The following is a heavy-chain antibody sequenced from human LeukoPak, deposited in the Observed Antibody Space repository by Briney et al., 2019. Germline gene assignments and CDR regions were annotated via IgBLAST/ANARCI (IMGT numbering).Heavy chain of an antibody. J-gene: IGHJ5*01. CDR3: ARDIADCSGDTCYNIRFDS. Sequence: GGSLRLSCAASGFTFSSYSMNWVRQAPGKGLEWVSVIYVDGNTYYRDSVKGRFSISRDNSKNTLYLQMNSLRAEDTAVYYCARDIADCSGDTCYNIRFDSWGQGTLVTVSS. CDR1: GFTFSSYS. V-gene: IGHV3-66*01. D-gene: IGHD2-15*01. CDR2: IYVDGNT.